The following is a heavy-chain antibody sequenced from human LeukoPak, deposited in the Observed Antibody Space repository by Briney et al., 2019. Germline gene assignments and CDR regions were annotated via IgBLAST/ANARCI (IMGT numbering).Heavy chain of an antibody. J-gene: IGHJ5*02. Sequence: SQTLSLTCTVSGGSISSGDYYWSWIRQPPGKGLEWIGYIYYSGSTYYNPSLKSRVTISVDTSKNQFSLKLSSVTAADTAVYYCARSPLWFGELPYNWFDPWGQGTLVTVSS. CDR3: ARSPLWFGELPYNWFDP. CDR2: IYYSGST. V-gene: IGHV4-30-4*01. D-gene: IGHD3-10*01. CDR1: GGSISSGDYY.